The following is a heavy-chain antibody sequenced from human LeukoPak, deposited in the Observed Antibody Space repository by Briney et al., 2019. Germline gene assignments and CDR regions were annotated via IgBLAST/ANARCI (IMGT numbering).Heavy chain of an antibody. CDR3: ARRSRSYGSGNIGGY. J-gene: IGHJ4*02. CDR1: GYTFTSYD. CDR2: MNPNSGNT. Sequence: ASVKVSCKASGYTFTSYDINWVRQATGQGLEWKGWMNPNSGNTGYAQKFQGRVTMTRNTSISTAYMELSSLRSEDTAVYYCARRSRSYGSGNIGGYWGQGTLVTVSS. D-gene: IGHD3-10*01. V-gene: IGHV1-8*01.